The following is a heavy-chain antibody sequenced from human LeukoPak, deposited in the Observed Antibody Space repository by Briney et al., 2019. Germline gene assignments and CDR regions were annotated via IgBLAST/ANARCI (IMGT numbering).Heavy chain of an antibody. J-gene: IGHJ4*02. CDR1: GYTFTGYY. Sequence: ASVKVSCKASGYTFTGYYMHWVRQAPGQGLEWMGWINPNNGGTKYAQKFQGRVTMTRDTSINTAYMELSRLRSDDTAVYYCARAFEDSSGSSSHFDYWGQGTLVTVSS. D-gene: IGHD3-22*01. V-gene: IGHV1-2*02. CDR3: ARAFEDSSGSSSHFDY. CDR2: INPNNGGT.